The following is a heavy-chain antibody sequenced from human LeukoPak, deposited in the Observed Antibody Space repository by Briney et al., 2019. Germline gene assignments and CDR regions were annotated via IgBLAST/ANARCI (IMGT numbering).Heavy chain of an antibody. V-gene: IGHV4-34*01. CDR3: ARGNRQLAYYGSGSRLPFDY. CDR1: GGSFSGFY. Sequence: SETLSLTCAVSGGSFSGFYWSWIRQSPGKGLEWIGEYNHFGSTNYNPSLNNRVTISVDTSKNQFSLTLSSVTAADTAVYYCARGNRQLAYYGSGSRLPFDYWGQGSLVTASS. J-gene: IGHJ4*02. CDR2: YNHFGST. D-gene: IGHD3-10*01.